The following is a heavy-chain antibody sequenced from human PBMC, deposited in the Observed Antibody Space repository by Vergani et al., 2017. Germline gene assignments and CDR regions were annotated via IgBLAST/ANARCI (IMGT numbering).Heavy chain of an antibody. J-gene: IGHJ4*02. CDR1: GFTFSSYS. V-gene: IGHV3-21*01. Sequence: EVQLLESGGGLVQPGGSLRLSCAASGFTFSSYSMNWVRQAPGKGLEWVSSISSSSSYIYYADSVKGRFTISRDNAKNSLYLQMNSLRAEDTAVYYCARARLRAGNGDFDYWGQGTLVTVSS. CDR2: ISSSSSYI. CDR3: ARARLRAGNGDFDY. D-gene: IGHD5-12*01.